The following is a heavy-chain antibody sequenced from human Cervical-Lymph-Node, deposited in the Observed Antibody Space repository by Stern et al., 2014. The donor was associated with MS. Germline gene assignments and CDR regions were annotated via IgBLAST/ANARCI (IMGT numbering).Heavy chain of an antibody. CDR1: GGSFSGYY. V-gene: IGHV4-34*01. Sequence: QVQLQQWGAGLLKPSETLSLTCAVYGGSFSGYYWSWIRQPPGKGLEWIGEINHSGSTNYTPSLKSRVPISVDTSKNQFSLKLSSVTAADTAVYYCARAHMTTVTTWARYYYYGMDVWGQGTTVTVSS. D-gene: IGHD4-17*01. J-gene: IGHJ6*02. CDR2: INHSGST. CDR3: ARAHMTTVTTWARYYYYGMDV.